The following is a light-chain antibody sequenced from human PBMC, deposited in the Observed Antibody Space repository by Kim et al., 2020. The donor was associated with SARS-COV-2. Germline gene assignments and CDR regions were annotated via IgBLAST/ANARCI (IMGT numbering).Light chain of an antibody. Sequence: DIQMTQSPSSLSASVGDRVTITCRASQSIHTYLNWYQQKPGKAPKLLVYAASSLQSGVPSRFSGSGSGTDFTLTISSLQPEDFATYYCQQSYSTPITFSQGTRLEI. CDR1: QSIHTY. V-gene: IGKV1-39*01. CDR3: QQSYSTPIT. CDR2: AAS. J-gene: IGKJ5*01.